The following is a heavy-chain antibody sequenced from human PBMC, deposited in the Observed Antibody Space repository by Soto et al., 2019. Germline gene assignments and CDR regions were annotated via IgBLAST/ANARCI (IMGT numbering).Heavy chain of an antibody. D-gene: IGHD4-17*01. Sequence: HPGGSLRLSCAASGFTFSGSTMNWVRQGPGKGLEWISYISTSSNTMYYADSVKGRFTISRDNAKNSLYLQMNSLRDEDTAVFYCARGSRYGDNSYFYNGMDVWGQGTTVTVSS. CDR1: GFTFSGST. CDR3: ARGSRYGDNSYFYNGMDV. V-gene: IGHV3-48*02. CDR2: ISTSSNTM. J-gene: IGHJ6*02.